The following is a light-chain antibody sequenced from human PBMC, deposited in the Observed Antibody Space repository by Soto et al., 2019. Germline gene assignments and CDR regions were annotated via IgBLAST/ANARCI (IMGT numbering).Light chain of an antibody. V-gene: IGLV2-11*01. CDR2: DVG. J-gene: IGLJ1*01. Sequence: QSALTQPRSVSGSPGQSVTISCTGTSSDVGVYNNYVSWYQHHPGKAPKLMIYDVGKRPSGVPDRFSGSKSGNTASLTISGLQAEDEADYYCFSSAGSYTYVFATGTKVTVL. CDR3: FSSAGSYTYV. CDR1: SSDVGVYNNY.